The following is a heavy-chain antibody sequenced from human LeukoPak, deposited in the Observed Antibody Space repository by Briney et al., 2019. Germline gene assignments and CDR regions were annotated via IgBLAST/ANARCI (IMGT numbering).Heavy chain of an antibody. V-gene: IGHV7-4-1*02. CDR3: ARAYQHLGGLSFPDS. CDR1: GYTFTSYG. Sequence: ASVKVSCKASGYTFTSYGISWVRQAPGQGLEWMGWINPNTGNPTYAQGFTGRFVFSLDTSVSTTYLQISSLKPEDTAVYYCARAYQHLGGLSFPDSWGQGTLVTVSS. CDR2: INPNTGNP. J-gene: IGHJ5*01. D-gene: IGHD3-16*02.